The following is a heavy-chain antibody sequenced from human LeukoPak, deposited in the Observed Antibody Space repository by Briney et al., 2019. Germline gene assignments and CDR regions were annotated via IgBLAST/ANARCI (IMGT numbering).Heavy chain of an antibody. CDR1: GFTFSSYA. J-gene: IGHJ3*02. CDR2: ISSSSSYI. CDR3: ARDPGGSGSYYENDAFDI. Sequence: GGSLRLSCAASGFTFSSYAMSWVRQAPGKGLEWVSSISSSSSYIYYADSVKGRFTISRDNAKNSLYLQMNSLRAEDTAVYYCARDPGGSGSYYENDAFDIWGQGTMVTVSS. V-gene: IGHV3-21*01. D-gene: IGHD3-10*01.